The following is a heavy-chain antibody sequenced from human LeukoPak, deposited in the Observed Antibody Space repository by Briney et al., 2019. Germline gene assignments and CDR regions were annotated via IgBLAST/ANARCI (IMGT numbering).Heavy chain of an antibody. CDR3: AKKNGDFWSGYYPIDY. CDR1: GFTFSSYA. J-gene: IGHJ4*02. V-gene: IGHV3-23*01. Sequence: SGGSLRLSCAASGFTFSSYAMSWVRQAPGKGLEGVSAISGSGGSTYYADSVKGRFTISRDNSKNTLYLQMNSLRAEDTAVYYCAKKNGDFWSGYYPIDYWGQGTLVTVSS. CDR2: ISGSGGST. D-gene: IGHD3-3*01.